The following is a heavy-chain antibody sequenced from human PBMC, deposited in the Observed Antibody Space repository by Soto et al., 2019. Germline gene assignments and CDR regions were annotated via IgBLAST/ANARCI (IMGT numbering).Heavy chain of an antibody. CDR2: INAGNGDT. J-gene: IGHJ4*02. V-gene: IGHV1-3*01. Sequence: QVQLVQSGAEMKKPGASVKLSCKTSGINYNTYAIHWVRQAPGQGLECMGWINAGNGDTRYSQNFQGRVTLTRDTSASTVYMDLDSLKSEDTGVYYCARAISGYVTWGQGTLVTVSS. CDR1: GINYNTYA. CDR3: ARAISGYVT. D-gene: IGHD5-12*01.